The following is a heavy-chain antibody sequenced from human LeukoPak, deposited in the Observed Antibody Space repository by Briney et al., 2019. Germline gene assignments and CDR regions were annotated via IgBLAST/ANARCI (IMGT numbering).Heavy chain of an antibody. V-gene: IGHV4-4*07. Sequence: PSETLSLTSTVSGGSISSYYWSWIRQPAGKAPEWIGRIYSSGIINYNPSLKSRVTMSLDNSKNQLSLKLSYVTAADTAVYYCARDTGKSGYPDYWGQGTLVTVSS. D-gene: IGHD3-3*01. CDR2: IYSSGII. CDR3: ARDTGKSGYPDY. CDR1: GGSISSYY. J-gene: IGHJ4*02.